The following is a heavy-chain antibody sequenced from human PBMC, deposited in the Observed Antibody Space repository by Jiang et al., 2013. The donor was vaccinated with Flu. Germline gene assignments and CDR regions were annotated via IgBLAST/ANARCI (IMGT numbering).Heavy chain of an antibody. Sequence: CAASGFTFSSYSMNWVRQAPGKGLEWVSSISSSSSYIYYADSVKGRFTISRDNAKNSLYLQMNSLRAEDTAVYYCARGQDWGSYRYGIDYWGQGTLVTVSS. J-gene: IGHJ4*02. CDR3: ARGQDWGSYRYGIDY. CDR1: GFTFSSYS. CDR2: ISSSSSYI. D-gene: IGHD3-16*02. V-gene: IGHV3-21*01.